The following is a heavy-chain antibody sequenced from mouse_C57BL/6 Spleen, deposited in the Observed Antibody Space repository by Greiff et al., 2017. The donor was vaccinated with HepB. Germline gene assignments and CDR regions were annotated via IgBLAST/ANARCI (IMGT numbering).Heavy chain of an antibody. CDR1: GYSITSGYY. CDR2: ISYDGSN. D-gene: IGHD1-1*01. CDR3: ASSSSAWFAY. V-gene: IGHV3-6*01. Sequence: EVKLMESGPGLVKPSQSLSLTCSVTGYSITSGYYWNWIRQFPGNKLEWMGYISYDGSNNYNPSLKNRISITRDTSKNQFFLKLNSVTTEDTATYYCASSSSAWFAYWGQGTLVTVSA. J-gene: IGHJ3*01.